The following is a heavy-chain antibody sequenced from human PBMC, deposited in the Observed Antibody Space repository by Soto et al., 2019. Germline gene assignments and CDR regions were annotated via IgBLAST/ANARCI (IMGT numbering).Heavy chain of an antibody. CDR1: GFTVSSIY. J-gene: IGHJ4*02. CDR3: ARFFSGYYDSSGYYAYFDY. V-gene: IGHV3-53*04. CDR2: IYSGGST. D-gene: IGHD3-22*01. Sequence: GGSLRLSCAASGFTVSSIYMSWVRQAPGKGLEWVSVIYSGGSTYYADSVKGRFTISRHNSKNTLYLQMNSLRAEDTAVYYCARFFSGYYDSSGYYAYFDYWGQGTLVTVSS.